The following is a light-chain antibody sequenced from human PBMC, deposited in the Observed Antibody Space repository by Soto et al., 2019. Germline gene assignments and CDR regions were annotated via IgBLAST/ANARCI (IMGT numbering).Light chain of an antibody. Sequence: MQMTQGKSAVPGGVRGSDTNTCQAGQGISHYLNWYQQKPGKAPKLMIYDASNLDTGVPSRFSGSGSGADFTSTITSLQPEDVATSYCQQSDNIPITLGQGTRLEIK. CDR1: QGISHY. CDR3: QQSDNIPIT. CDR2: DAS. V-gene: IGKV1-33*01. J-gene: IGKJ5*01.